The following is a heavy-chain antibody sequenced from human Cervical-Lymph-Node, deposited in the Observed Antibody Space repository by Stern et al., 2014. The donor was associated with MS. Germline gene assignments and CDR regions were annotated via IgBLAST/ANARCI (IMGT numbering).Heavy chain of an antibody. CDR3: AHLDSHYDY. CDR1: GFSLTTRGEA. Sequence: ESGPALVKPTQTLTLTCNFSGFSLTTRGEAVGWIRQPPGKALEWLALIYWDDDKRYSSSLKSRVAITKDTSKNQVVLTMTNMDHVDTATYYCAHLDSHYDYWGQGTLVTVSS. V-gene: IGHV2-5*02. J-gene: IGHJ4*02. CDR2: IYWDDDK. D-gene: IGHD4-11*01.